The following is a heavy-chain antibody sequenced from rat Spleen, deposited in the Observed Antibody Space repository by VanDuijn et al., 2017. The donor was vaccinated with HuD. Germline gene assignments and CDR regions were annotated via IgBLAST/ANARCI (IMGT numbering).Heavy chain of an antibody. D-gene: IGHD3-1*01. CDR1: GFTFSDYA. CDR3: ARHSGPPLDY. CDR2: IHYEGSST. J-gene: IGHJ2*01. Sequence: GFTFSDYAMAWVRQSPKKGLEWVASIHYEGSSTYYGDSVKGRFTISRDNAKITLYLQMNSLRSEDTATYYCARHSGPPLDYWGQGVMVTVSS. V-gene: IGHV5-22*01.